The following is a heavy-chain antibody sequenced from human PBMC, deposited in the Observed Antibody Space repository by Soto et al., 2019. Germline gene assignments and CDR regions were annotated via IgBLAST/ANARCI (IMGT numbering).Heavy chain of an antibody. CDR2: IYYSGST. CDR3: ARGSDILTGYYIFDY. J-gene: IGHJ4*02. V-gene: IGHV4-59*01. Sequence: SETLSLTCTVSGGSISSYYWSWIRQPPGKRLEWIGYIYYSGSTNYNPSLKSRVTISVDTSKNQFSLKLSSVTAAVMAVYYCARGSDILTGYYIFDYWGQGTLVTVSS. CDR1: GGSISSYY. D-gene: IGHD3-9*01.